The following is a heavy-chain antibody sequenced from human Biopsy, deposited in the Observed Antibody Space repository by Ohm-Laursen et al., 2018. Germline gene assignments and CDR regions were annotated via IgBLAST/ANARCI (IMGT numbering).Heavy chain of an antibody. CDR3: AKDRYNYTPIGGFSMDV. J-gene: IGHJ6*02. D-gene: IGHD5-18*01. Sequence: SLRLSCAASGFTFNKYGMQRVRQAPGKGLEWVAFIFYDGSNTYYADSVKGRFTISRDNSRDTLYLQMSSLRAEDTAVYYCAKDRYNYTPIGGFSMDVWGQGTTVTVSS. CDR1: GFTFNKYG. V-gene: IGHV3-30*18. CDR2: IFYDGSNT.